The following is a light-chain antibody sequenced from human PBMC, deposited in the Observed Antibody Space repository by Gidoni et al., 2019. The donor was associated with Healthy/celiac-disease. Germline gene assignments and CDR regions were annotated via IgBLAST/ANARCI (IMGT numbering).Light chain of an antibody. V-gene: IGLV3-1*01. CDR3: QAWDSSVV. CDR2: QDT. J-gene: IGLJ2*01. CDR1: KLGYKY. Sequence: SYELTQPPSVSVSPGQTASITCSGDKLGYKYACWYQQKTGQSPVLVIYQDTKRPSGIPERFSGSNSGNTATLTISGTQAMDEADYYCQAWDSSVVFGGGTKLTVL.